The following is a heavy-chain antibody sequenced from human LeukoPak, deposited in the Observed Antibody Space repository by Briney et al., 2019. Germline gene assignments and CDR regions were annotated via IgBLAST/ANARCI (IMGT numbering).Heavy chain of an antibody. CDR3: ARSWSAYCYGMDV. D-gene: IGHD2-15*01. V-gene: IGHV3-30*02. CDR1: SSTLTSIC. CDR2: IRYDGTDK. Sequence: PGGSLRLTWLAASSTLTSICMQCVSQGPGKGLEWVTFIRYDGTDKNYADSVKGRFTISRDNSKNTLYLQMQPDICRDAALYHCARSWSAYCYGMDVWGQGTTVTVSS. J-gene: IGHJ6*02.